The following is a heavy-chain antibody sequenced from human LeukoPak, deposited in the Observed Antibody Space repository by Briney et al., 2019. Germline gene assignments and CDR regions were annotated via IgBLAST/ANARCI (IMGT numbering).Heavy chain of an antibody. CDR3: ARALSGGYSSFDY. CDR1: GGSISSGSYY. D-gene: IGHD6-6*01. Sequence: SQTLSLTCTVSGGSISSGSYYWSRIPQPAGKGLEWIGRIYTSGSTNYNPSVKSRVTISVDPSKNQFSLKLSSVTAADTAVYYCARALSGGYSSFDYWGEGTLVTVSS. V-gene: IGHV4-61*02. J-gene: IGHJ4*02. CDR2: IYTSGST.